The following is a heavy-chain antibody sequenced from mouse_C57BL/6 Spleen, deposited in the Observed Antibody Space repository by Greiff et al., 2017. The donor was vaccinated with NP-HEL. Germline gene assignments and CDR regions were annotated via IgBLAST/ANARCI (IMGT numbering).Heavy chain of an antibody. Sequence: EVQLKESGPGLVKPSQSLSLTCSVTGYSITSGYYWNWIRQFPGNKLEWMGYISYDGSNNYNPSLKNRISITPDTSKNQFFLKLNSVTTEDTATYYCARVENYFDYWGQGTTLTVSS. V-gene: IGHV3-6*01. CDR2: ISYDGSN. CDR3: ARVENYFDY. J-gene: IGHJ2*01. CDR1: GYSITSGYY.